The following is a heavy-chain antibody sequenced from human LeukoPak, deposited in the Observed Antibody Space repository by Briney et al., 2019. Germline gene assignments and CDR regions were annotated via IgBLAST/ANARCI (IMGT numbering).Heavy chain of an antibody. V-gene: IGHV3-30*03. D-gene: IGHD2-15*01. CDR3: ATDRATQYFDY. J-gene: IGHJ4*02. Sequence: PGRSLRLSCAASGFTFSSYGMHWVRQAPGKGLEWVAVISYDGSNKDYADSVKGRFTVSRDNSRNTLFLQMNSLRVEDTAVYYCATDRATQYFDYWGQGTLVSVPS. CDR1: GFTFSSYG. CDR2: ISYDGSNK.